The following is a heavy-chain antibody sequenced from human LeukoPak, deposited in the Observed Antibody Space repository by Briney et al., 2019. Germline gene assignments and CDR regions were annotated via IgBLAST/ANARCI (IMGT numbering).Heavy chain of an antibody. J-gene: IGHJ4*02. Sequence: YWSWIRQPPGKGLEWMGIIYPGDSDTRYSPSFQGQVTISADKSISTAYLQWSSLKASDTAMYYCASSYSSSFCDYWGQGTLVTVSS. D-gene: IGHD6-13*01. V-gene: IGHV5-51*01. CDR1: YW. CDR3: ASSYSSSFCDY. CDR2: IYPGDSDT.